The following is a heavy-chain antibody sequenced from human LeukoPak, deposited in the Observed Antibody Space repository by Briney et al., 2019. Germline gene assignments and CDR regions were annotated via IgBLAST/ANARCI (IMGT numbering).Heavy chain of an antibody. J-gene: IGHJ4*02. CDR2: ISSSGSTI. D-gene: IGHD1-26*01. V-gene: IGHV3-48*03. CDR3: ARANDIYSRSLDYFDY. CDR1: GFTFSSYE. Sequence: PGGSLRLSCAASGFTFSSYEMNWVRQAPGKGLEWVSYISSSGSTIYYADSVKGRFTISRDNVKNSLYLQMNSLRAEDTAVYYCARANDIYSRSLDYFDYWGQGTLVTVSS.